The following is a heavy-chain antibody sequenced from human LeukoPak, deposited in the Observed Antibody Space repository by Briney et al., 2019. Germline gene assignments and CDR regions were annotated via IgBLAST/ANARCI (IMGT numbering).Heavy chain of an antibody. CDR3: ARESKSSSWYFDY. CDR2: ISYDGSNK. D-gene: IGHD6-13*01. Sequence: PGGSLRLSCAASGFTFSSYAMHWVRQAPGKGLEWVAVISYDGSNKYYADSVKGRFTISRDNSKNTLYLQMNSLRAEDTAVYYCARESKSSSWYFDYWGQGTLVTVSS. CDR1: GFTFSSYA. V-gene: IGHV3-30*04. J-gene: IGHJ4*02.